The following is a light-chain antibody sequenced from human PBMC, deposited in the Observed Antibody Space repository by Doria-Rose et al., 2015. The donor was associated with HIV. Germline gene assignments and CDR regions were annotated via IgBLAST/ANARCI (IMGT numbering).Light chain of an antibody. J-gene: IGKJ3*01. CDR1: QSLLYTSKNY. Sequence: EIVMTQSSESLGMSLGERATLNCKSNQSLLYTSKNYLAWYQQKPGQPPKLLIYWASTRQSGAPARFSGSGSGTDFTLTISSLEAEDVAVYYCQQYYDTPSFGPGTTVDIK. CDR3: QQYYDTPS. V-gene: IGKV4-1*01. CDR2: WAS.